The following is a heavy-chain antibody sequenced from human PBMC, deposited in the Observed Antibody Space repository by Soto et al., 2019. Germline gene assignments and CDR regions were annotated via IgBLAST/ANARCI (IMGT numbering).Heavy chain of an antibody. CDR2: TYYRSKWYS. Sequence: PSQTLSLTGVISGDSVSSNLASWSWIRQSPSRGLEWLGRTYYRSKWYSYYALSVKSRITINPDTSENQFSLHLSSVTAAETAVYYCARHGITGSYYDAFDIWGQGTMVTVSS. J-gene: IGHJ3*02. CDR3: ARHGITGSYYDAFDI. D-gene: IGHD1-26*01. CDR1: GDSVSSNLAS. V-gene: IGHV6-1*01.